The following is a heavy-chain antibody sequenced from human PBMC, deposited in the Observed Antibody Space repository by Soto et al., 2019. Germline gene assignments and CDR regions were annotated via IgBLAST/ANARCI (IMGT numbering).Heavy chain of an antibody. Sequence: PGGSLRLSCAASGFTFSSYAMSWVRQAPGKGLEWVSAISGSGGSTYYADSVKGRFTISRDNSKNTLYLQMNSLRAEDTAVYYCAAVTWGSGWAFDYWGQGTLVTVSS. D-gene: IGHD6-19*01. J-gene: IGHJ4*02. CDR2: ISGSGGST. CDR3: AAVTWGSGWAFDY. CDR1: GFTFSSYA. V-gene: IGHV3-23*01.